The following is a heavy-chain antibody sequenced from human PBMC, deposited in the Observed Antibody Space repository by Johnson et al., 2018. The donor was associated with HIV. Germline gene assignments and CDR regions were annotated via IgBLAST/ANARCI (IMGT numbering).Heavy chain of an antibody. V-gene: IGHV3-30*02. CDR1: GFTFSSYG. D-gene: IGHD6-13*01. CDR3: ASWGVGSSWNHDAFDS. CDR2: IRYDGSNK. Sequence: QMLLVESGGGVVQPGGSLRLSCAASGFTFSSYGMHWVRQAPGKGLEWVAFIRYDGSNKYYADSVKGRFTISRDNSKNTLYLQMNSLRAEDTAVYYCASWGVGSSWNHDAFDSWGQGTKVTVSS. J-gene: IGHJ3*02.